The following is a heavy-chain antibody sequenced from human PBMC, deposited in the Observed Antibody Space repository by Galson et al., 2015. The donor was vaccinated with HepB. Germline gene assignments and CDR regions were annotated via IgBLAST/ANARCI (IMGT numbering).Heavy chain of an antibody. CDR2: ISSSNIYI. V-gene: IGHV3-21*04. CDR1: GFTFSSYS. D-gene: IGHD6-13*01. CDR3: ARGVVAAAGKYYFDY. Sequence: SLRLSCAASGFTFSSYSMNWVRQAPGKGLEWVSSISSSNIYIYYTDSAKGRFTVSRDNAKNSLYLQMNSLRVEDTAVYYCARGVVAAAGKYYFDYWGQGTLVTVSS. J-gene: IGHJ4*02.